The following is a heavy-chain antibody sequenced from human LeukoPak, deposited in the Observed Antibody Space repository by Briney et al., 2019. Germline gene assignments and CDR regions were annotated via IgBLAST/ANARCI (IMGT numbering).Heavy chain of an antibody. D-gene: IGHD3-22*01. CDR1: GYTFTTYG. J-gene: IGHJ3*02. V-gene: IGHV1-18*01. CDR2: ISTYNGNT. CDR3: ARDRGSFDI. Sequence: ASVKVSCEASGYTFTTYGVSGVRQAPGQRLEWMGWISTYNGNTNYAQRLQGRVTMTTDTSTSTAYMELRSLRSDDTAVYYCARDRGSFDISRQGTMVTVSS.